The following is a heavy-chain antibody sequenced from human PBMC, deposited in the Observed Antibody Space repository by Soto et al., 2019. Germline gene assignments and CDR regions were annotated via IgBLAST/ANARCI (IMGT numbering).Heavy chain of an antibody. V-gene: IGHV1-69*13. CDR2: IIPIFGTA. Sequence: SVKVSCKASGGTFSSYAISWVRQAPGQGLEWMGGIIPIFGTANYAQKFQGRVTITADESTSTAYMELSSLRSEDTAVYYCAREYYYDSSGQGAYYYGMDVWGQGTTVTVSS. D-gene: IGHD3-22*01. J-gene: IGHJ6*02. CDR1: GGTFSSYA. CDR3: AREYYYDSSGQGAYYYGMDV.